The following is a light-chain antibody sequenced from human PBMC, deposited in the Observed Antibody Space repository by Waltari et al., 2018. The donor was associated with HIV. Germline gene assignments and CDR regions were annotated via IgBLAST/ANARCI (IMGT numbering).Light chain of an antibody. V-gene: IGLV1-47*01. CDR1: SSNIGTNY. CDR2: RDK. Sequence: QSVLTQPPSASATPGQRVTISCSGSSSNIGTNYVFWYQQFPGMAPKLLIFRDKERPSGVPDRFSGSRSGTSASLVISGLRSEDEAEYYCAAWDDSLNGFYVFGSGTRVTVL. CDR3: AAWDDSLNGFYV. J-gene: IGLJ1*01.